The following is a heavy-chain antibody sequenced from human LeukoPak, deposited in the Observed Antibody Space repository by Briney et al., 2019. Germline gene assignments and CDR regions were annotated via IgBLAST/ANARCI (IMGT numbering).Heavy chain of an antibody. V-gene: IGHV3-23*01. Sequence: GGSLRLSCAASGFTFSSYAMSWVRQAPGKGLEWVSAISGSGGSTYYADSVEGRFTISRDNSKNTLYLQMNSLRAEDTAVYYCAKDRRGYDASHGGYWGQGTLVTVSS. CDR1: GFTFSSYA. D-gene: IGHD5-12*01. J-gene: IGHJ4*02. CDR3: AKDRRGYDASHGGY. CDR2: ISGSGGST.